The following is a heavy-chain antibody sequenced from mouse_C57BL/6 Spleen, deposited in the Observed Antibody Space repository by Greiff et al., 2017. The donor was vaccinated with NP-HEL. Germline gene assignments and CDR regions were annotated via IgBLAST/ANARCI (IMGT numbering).Heavy chain of an antibody. Sequence: EVQLQESGGGLVQPKGSLKLSCAASGFTFNTYAMHWVRQAPGKGLEWVARIRSKSSNYATYYADSVKDRFTISRDDSQSMLYLQMNNLKTEDTAMYYCVREGLYGSSFWYFDVWGTGTTVTVSS. J-gene: IGHJ1*03. CDR1: GFTFNTYA. CDR2: IRSKSSNYAT. V-gene: IGHV10-3*01. CDR3: VREGLYGSSFWYFDV. D-gene: IGHD1-1*01.